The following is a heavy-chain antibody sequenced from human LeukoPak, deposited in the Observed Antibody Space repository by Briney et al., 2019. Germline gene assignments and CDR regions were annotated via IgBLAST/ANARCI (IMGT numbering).Heavy chain of an antibody. J-gene: IGHJ4*02. CDR1: GGSTGSDY. V-gene: IGHV4-59*01. CDR3: ARNDFFGVLPEF. CDR2: FYYSGVT. Sequence: SETLSLTCSLSGGSTGSDYWSWIRQPPGSKLEWIGYFYYSGVTNYNPSLKSRVTMSLDTSKKQFSLKLNSVTAADTAVYYCARNDFFGVLPEFWGMGTLVSVTS. D-gene: IGHD3-3*01.